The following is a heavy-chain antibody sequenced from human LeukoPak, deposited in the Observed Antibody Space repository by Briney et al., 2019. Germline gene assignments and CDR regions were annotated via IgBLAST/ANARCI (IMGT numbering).Heavy chain of an antibody. J-gene: IGHJ3*02. V-gene: IGHV3-74*03. CDR3: ARIRESLGLGAFDI. Sequence: GGSLRLSCAASGFSFSNYWMCWVRQAPREGLVCVSRINSDGSTTTYADSVKGRFTISRDNAKNTLYLQMNSLRAEDSALYYCARIRESLGLGAFDIWGQGTMVTVSS. D-gene: IGHD7-27*01. CDR2: INSDGSTT. CDR1: GFSFSNYW.